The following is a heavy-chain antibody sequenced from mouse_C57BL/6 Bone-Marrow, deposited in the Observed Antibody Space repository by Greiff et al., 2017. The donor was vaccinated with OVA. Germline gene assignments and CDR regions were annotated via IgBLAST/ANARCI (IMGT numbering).Heavy chain of an antibody. D-gene: IGHD1-1*01. J-gene: IGHJ1*03. CDR3: ARDGSRVGYFGV. CDR1: GFTFSDYG. CDR2: ISRGSSTI. V-gene: IGHV5-17*01. Sequence: EVQLEEPGAGLVKPGGSLKLSCAASGFTFSDYGMPWVRQAPEQGLEWVAYISRGSSTIYYAATVKGRSTMSRDTATNTPFLQMTSLRSEDTAMYYCARDGSRVGYFGVWGTGTTVTVSS.